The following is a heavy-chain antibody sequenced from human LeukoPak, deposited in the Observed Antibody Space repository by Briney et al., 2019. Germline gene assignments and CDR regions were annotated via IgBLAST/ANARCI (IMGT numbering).Heavy chain of an antibody. CDR3: ARLEDGGYYYFMDV. Sequence: SETLSLTCSVSGGSISSTSHYWGWIRQPPGKGLEWIGHIYFSGSTYYNPSLKSRVTISVDTSKNQFSLKLSSVTAADTAVYYCARLEDGGYYYFMDVWGKGTTVTVSS. CDR2: IYFSGST. D-gene: IGHD3-16*01. V-gene: IGHV4-39*01. CDR1: GGSISSTSHY. J-gene: IGHJ6*03.